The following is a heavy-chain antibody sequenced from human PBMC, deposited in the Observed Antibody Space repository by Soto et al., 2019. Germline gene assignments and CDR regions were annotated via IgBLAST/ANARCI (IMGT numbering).Heavy chain of an antibody. J-gene: IGHJ3*02. Sequence: GGSLRLSCAASGFTFSSYSMNWVRQAPGKGLEWVSYISSSSSTIYYADSVKGRFTISRDNAKNSLYLQMNSLRAEDTAVYYCARDAGRWAPYFDWLPQNVGNAFDIWGQGTMVTVSS. CDR1: GFTFSSYS. CDR3: ARDAGRWAPYFDWLPQNVGNAFDI. D-gene: IGHD3-9*01. CDR2: ISSSSSTI. V-gene: IGHV3-48*01.